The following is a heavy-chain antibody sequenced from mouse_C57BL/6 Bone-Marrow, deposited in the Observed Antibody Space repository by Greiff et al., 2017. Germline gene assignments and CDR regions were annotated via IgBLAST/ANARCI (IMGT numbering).Heavy chain of an antibody. V-gene: IGHV3-6*01. Sequence: VQLQESGPGLVKPSQSLSLTCSVTGYSITSGYYWNWIRQFPGNKLEWMGYISYDGSNNYNPSLKNRISITRDTSKNQFFLKLNSVTTEDTATYYCARGSDSNYPSWFAYWGQGTLVTVSA. CDR3: ARGSDSNYPSWFAY. D-gene: IGHD2-5*01. CDR1: GYSITSGYY. CDR2: ISYDGSN. J-gene: IGHJ3*01.